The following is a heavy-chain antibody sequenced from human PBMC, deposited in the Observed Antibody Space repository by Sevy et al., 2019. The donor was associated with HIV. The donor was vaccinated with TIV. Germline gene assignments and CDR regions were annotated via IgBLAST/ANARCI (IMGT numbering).Heavy chain of an antibody. CDR2: ISAYNGNT. V-gene: IGHV1-18*04. Sequence: ASVKVSCKASGYTFTNYGISWVRQAPGQGLEWMGWISAYNGNTNYAQSLQGRVTMTTHTSTNTAYMVLRRLRSDDTAVYFFAKDRGYCSVGNCYSDSWGQGTLVTVSS. J-gene: IGHJ4*02. CDR1: GYTFTNYG. CDR3: AKDRGYCSVGNCYSDS. D-gene: IGHD2-15*01.